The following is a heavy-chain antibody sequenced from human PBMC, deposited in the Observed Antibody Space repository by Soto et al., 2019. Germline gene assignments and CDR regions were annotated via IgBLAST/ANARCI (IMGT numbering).Heavy chain of an antibody. J-gene: IGHJ5*02. Sequence: SETLSLTCAVYGGSFSGYYWSWIRQPPGKGLEWSGEINRSGSTNYNPSLKSRVTISVDTSKNQFSLKLSSVTAADTAVYYCARGISFTIFGVVTSISRFDPWGQGTLVTVSS. D-gene: IGHD3-3*01. CDR1: GGSFSGYY. V-gene: IGHV4-34*01. CDR2: INRSGST. CDR3: ARGISFTIFGVVTSISRFDP.